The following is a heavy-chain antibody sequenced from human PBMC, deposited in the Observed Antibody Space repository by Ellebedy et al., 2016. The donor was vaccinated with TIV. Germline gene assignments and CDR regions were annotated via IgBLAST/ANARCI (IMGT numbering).Heavy chain of an antibody. CDR3: ARARYSDTPTWFDP. CDR1: GFTFSSYW. D-gene: IGHD4-17*01. V-gene: IGHV3-7*01. Sequence: GESLKISCAASGFTFSSYWMSWVRQAPGKGLERVAIIRQDGSDKYYVDSVKGRFTISRDNAKNSLYLQMDSLRAEDTAVYYCARARYSDTPTWFDPWGQGTLVTVSS. CDR2: IRQDGSDK. J-gene: IGHJ5*02.